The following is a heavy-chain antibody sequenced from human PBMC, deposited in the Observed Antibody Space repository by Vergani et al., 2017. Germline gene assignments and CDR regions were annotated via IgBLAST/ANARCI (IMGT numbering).Heavy chain of an antibody. V-gene: IGHV1-2*02. CDR3: ARGPVWSGYYSTSYYFDY. D-gene: IGHD3-3*01. J-gene: IGHJ4*02. Sequence: QVQLVQSGAEVKKPGASVKVSCKASGYTFTGYYMHWVRQAPGQGLEWMGWINPNSGGTNYAQKLQGRVNMTTDISTSTAYMELRSLRSDDTAVYYCARGPVWSGYYSTSYYFDYWGQGTLVTVSS. CDR2: INPNSGGT. CDR1: GYTFTGYY.